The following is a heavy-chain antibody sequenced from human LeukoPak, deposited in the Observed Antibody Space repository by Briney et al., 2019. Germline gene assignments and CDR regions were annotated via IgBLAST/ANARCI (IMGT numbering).Heavy chain of an antibody. D-gene: IGHD3-10*01. J-gene: IGHJ4*02. CDR3: ARAGFTFSDYFGSFFDY. V-gene: IGHV3-48*01. Sequence: GGSLRLSCAASGFTFSSYSMKWVRQAAGEGREWVSHISSSSITIYYADSVKGRFTISRDNPKSSLYLQMNSLRAEDTAVYYCARAGFTFSDYFGSFFDYWGQGTLVTVSS. CDR1: GFTFSSYS. CDR2: ISSSSITI.